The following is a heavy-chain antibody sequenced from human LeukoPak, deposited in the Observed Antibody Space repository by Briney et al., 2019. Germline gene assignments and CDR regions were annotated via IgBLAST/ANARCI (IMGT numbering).Heavy chain of an antibody. J-gene: IGHJ4*02. CDR2: VNAASGGT. D-gene: IGHD2-2*01. CDR3: ARDYQSYQLLFSFDY. Sequence: GASVKVSCKASGDTFIAYYMHWVRQAPGHGLEWMGWVNAASGGTLYAQTFQGRVTMTRDTSISTAYMELSRLRSDDTAVYYCARDYQSYQLLFSFDYWGQGTLVTVSS. V-gene: IGHV1-2*02. CDR1: GDTFIAYY.